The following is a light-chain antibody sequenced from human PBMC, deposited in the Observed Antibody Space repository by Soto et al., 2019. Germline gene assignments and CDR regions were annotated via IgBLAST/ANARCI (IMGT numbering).Light chain of an antibody. CDR3: SSYRSSSTYV. V-gene: IGLV2-14*01. J-gene: IGLJ1*01. Sequence: QSALTQPASVSGSPGQSITISCTGTSSDVGSYNSVSWYQQHPGQAPKLMIYEVSNRASGVPDRFSASKSGNTASLTISGLQSGDEADYYCSSYRSSSTYVFGTGTKVTVL. CDR2: EVS. CDR1: SSDVGSYNS.